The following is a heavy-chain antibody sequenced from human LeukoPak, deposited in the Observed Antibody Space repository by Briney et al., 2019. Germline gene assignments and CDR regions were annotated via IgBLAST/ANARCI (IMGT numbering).Heavy chain of an antibody. CDR2: INPRGGST. J-gene: IGHJ5*02. CDR3: ARDPPGYSSGWYNWFDP. V-gene: IGHV1-46*01. CDR1: GYTFTNYY. Sequence: ASVKVSCKASGYTFTNYYMHWVRQAPGQGLEWMGIINPRGGSTSYAQKFQGRVTMTRDTSISTAYMELSRLRSDDTAVYYCARDPPGYSSGWYNWFDPWGQGTLVTVSS. D-gene: IGHD6-19*01.